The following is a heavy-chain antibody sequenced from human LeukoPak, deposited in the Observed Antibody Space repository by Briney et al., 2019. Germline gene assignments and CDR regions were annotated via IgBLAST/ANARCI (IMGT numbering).Heavy chain of an antibody. CDR2: IYTSGST. V-gene: IGHV4-4*07. J-gene: IGHJ5*02. CDR1: GGSISSYY. CDR3: ARDLQDVVVVAATLGNWFDP. Sequence: PSETLSLTCTVSGGSISSYYWSWIRQPAGKGLEWIGRIYTSGSTSYNPSLKSRVTMSVDTSKNQFSLKLSSATAADTAVYYCARDLQDVVVVAATLGNWFDPWGQGTLVTVSS. D-gene: IGHD2-15*01.